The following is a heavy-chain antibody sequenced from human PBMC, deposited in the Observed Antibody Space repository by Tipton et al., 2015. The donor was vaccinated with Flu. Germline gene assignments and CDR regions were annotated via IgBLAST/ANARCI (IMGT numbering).Heavy chain of an antibody. Sequence: GSLRLSCAVSGYSISRGYYWGWIRQPPGKGLEWIGSIYHNGDIHFNPSLKSRVSISVDTSNNRFSLNLTSVTAADTAVYYCASAEIGDFDYWGQGTLVTVSS. CDR2: IYHNGDI. CDR1: GYSISRGYY. CDR3: ASAEIGDFDY. V-gene: IGHV4-38-2*01. D-gene: IGHD2/OR15-2a*01. J-gene: IGHJ4*02.